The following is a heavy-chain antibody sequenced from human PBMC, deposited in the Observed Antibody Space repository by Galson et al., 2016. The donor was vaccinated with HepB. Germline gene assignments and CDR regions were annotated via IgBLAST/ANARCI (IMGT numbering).Heavy chain of an antibody. CDR3: AKDRGGVIAAPGKYYFYGMDV. D-gene: IGHD2-21*01. CDR2: ISWNSGAK. CDR1: GFNFEGYA. Sequence: SLRLSCAASGFNFEGYAMHWVRQAPGKGLEWVSGISWNSGAKGYADSVKGRFTISSDNTKNSLYLQMNSLRAEDTALYYCAKDRGGVIAAPGKYYFYGMDVWGKGTTVTVAS. V-gene: IGHV3-9*01. J-gene: IGHJ6*04.